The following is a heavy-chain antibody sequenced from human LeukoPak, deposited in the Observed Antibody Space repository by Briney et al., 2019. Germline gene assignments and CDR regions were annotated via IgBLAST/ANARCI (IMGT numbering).Heavy chain of an antibody. CDR1: GYTFTSYT. V-gene: IGHV1-3*03. D-gene: IGHD3-10*01. Sequence: ASVKVSCKASGYTFTSYTMHWVRQAPGQRLEWMGWINTGNGSTKYSQEFQGRVTITRDTSASTAYMELSSLRSEDMAVYYCARGAKFRSYGSGTYYTSLPFDPWGQGTLVTVSS. CDR3: ARGAKFRSYGSGTYYTSLPFDP. CDR2: INTGNGST. J-gene: IGHJ5*02.